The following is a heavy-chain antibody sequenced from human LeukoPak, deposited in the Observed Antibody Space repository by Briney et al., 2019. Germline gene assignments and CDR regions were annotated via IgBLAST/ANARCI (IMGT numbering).Heavy chain of an antibody. CDR1: GYTFTGYY. Sequence: ASVKVSCKASGYTFTGYYMHWVRQAAGRGLEWMGWINPNSGGTNYAQKFQGWVTMTRDTSISTAYMELSRLRSDDAAVYYCARAQYIVATNLQGAFDIWGQGTMVTVSS. CDR3: ARAQYIVATNLQGAFDI. CDR2: INPNSGGT. V-gene: IGHV1-2*04. J-gene: IGHJ3*02. D-gene: IGHD5-12*01.